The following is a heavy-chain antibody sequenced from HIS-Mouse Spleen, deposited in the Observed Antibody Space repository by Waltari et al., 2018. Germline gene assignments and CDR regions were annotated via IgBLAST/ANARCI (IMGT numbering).Heavy chain of an antibody. CDR1: GYTFTGYY. CDR3: ARVGLGIAFDI. V-gene: IGHV1-2*02. CDR2: INPNRGGT. D-gene: IGHD7-27*01. J-gene: IGHJ3*02. Sequence: QVQLVQSGAEVKKPGASVKVSCKASGYTFTGYYMHWVRQAPGQGLEWMGWINPNRGGTNYAQKFQGRVTMTRETSISTAYMELSRLRSDDTAVYYCARVGLGIAFDIWGQGTMVTVSS.